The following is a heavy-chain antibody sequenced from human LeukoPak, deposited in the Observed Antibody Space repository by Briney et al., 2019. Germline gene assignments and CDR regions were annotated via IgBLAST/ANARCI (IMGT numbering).Heavy chain of an antibody. CDR1: GYTFTGYY. CDR2: INPDSGDT. V-gene: IGHV1-2*02. Sequence: GASVKVSCKASGYTFTGYYIHWVRQAPGQGLEWMGWINPDSGDTNYAQRFQGRATMTRDTSISTAYMEKRRLTSDDTAVYYCARGSYDSSDFEYFQHWGQGTLATVSS. D-gene: IGHD3-22*01. J-gene: IGHJ1*01. CDR3: ARGSYDSSDFEYFQH.